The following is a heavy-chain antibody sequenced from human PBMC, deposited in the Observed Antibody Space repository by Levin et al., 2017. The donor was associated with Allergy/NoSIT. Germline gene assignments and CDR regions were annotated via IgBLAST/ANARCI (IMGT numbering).Heavy chain of an antibody. V-gene: IGHV5-51*01. D-gene: IGHD1-14*01. CDR2: IYPGDSDT. CDR3: ARVSGTGGGCFDY. J-gene: IGHJ4*02. Sequence: PGGSLRLSCKGSGYSFTSYWIGWVRQMPGKGLEWMGIIYPGDSDTRYSPSFQGQVTISADKSISTAYLQWSSLKASDTAMYYCARVSGTGGGCFDYWGQGTLVTVSS. CDR1: GYSFTSYW.